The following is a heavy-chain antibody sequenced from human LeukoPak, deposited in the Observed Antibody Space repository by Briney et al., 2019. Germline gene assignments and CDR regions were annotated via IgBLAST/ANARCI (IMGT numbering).Heavy chain of an antibody. CDR1: GFTFSSYW. CDR3: AKDRGTVVTGGTEFDY. Sequence: GGSLRLSCAASGFTFSSYWMSWVRQAPGKGLEWVANIKEDGSEKYYVDSVKGRFTISRDNAKNSLYLQMNSLRAEDTAFYYCAKDRGTVVTGGTEFDYWGQGTLVTVSS. V-gene: IGHV3-7*03. J-gene: IGHJ4*02. D-gene: IGHD4-23*01. CDR2: IKEDGSEK.